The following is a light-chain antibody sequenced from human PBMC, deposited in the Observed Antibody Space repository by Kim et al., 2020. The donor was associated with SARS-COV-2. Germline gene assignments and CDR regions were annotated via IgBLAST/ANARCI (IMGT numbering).Light chain of an antibody. V-gene: IGLV3-1*01. J-gene: IGLJ2*01. Sequence: GSPGQTATIACSGDRLGKKYVHWYQQKSGQPPVVVIYKDSKRPSGIPERLSGSNSGGTATLTISGAQPLDEADYYCQAWDNNSAIFGGGTQLTVL. CDR1: RLGKKY. CDR3: QAWDNNSAI. CDR2: KDS.